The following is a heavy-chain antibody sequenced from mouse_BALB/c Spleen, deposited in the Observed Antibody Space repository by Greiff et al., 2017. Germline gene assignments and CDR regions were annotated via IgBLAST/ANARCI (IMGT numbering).Heavy chain of an antibody. V-gene: IGHV2-9*02. CDR1: GFSLTSYG. D-gene: IGHD2-4*01. CDR3: ARGDYDADYAMDY. J-gene: IGHJ4*01. CDR2: IWAGGST. Sequence: VQLVESGPGLVAPSQSLSITCTVSGFSLTSYGVHWVRQPPGKGLEWLGVIWAGGSTNYNSALMSRLSISKDNSKSQVFLKMNSLQTDDTAMYYCARGDYDADYAMDYWGQGTSVTVSS.